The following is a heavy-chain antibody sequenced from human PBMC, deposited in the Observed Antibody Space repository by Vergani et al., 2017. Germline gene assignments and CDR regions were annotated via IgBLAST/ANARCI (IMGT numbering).Heavy chain of an antibody. V-gene: IGHV3-33*01. Sequence: VQLVESGGGLVKPGGSLRLSCAASEFTFSNYGMHWVRQAPGKGLEWVAVIWFDGSNKYYADSLKGRFTISRDNSKNTLYLQMNSLRVEDTAVYYCGRGSDNYNWGQGTLVTVSS. CDR1: EFTFSNYG. D-gene: IGHD5-24*01. CDR2: IWFDGSNK. J-gene: IGHJ4*02. CDR3: GRGSDNYN.